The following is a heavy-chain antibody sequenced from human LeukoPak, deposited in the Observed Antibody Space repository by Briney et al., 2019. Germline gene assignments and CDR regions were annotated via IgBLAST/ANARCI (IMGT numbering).Heavy chain of an antibody. Sequence: PGGSLRLSCAASGFTFRNYWMHWARHVPGKGLVWVSRINPDGTSPHYADSVKGRFTISRDNTRNILYLQMNRLRVEDTAIYYCVRGTNDWTGIDYWGQGSLVTVSS. CDR1: GFTFRNYW. V-gene: IGHV3-74*01. CDR2: INPDGTSP. D-gene: IGHD2-8*01. CDR3: VRGTNDWTGIDY. J-gene: IGHJ4*02.